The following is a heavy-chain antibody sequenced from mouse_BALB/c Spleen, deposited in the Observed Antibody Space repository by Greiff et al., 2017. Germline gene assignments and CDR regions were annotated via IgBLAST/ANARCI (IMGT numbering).Heavy chain of an antibody. Sequence: EVQRVESGGDLVKPGGSLKLSCAASGFTFSSYGMSWVRQTPDKRLEWVATISSGGSYTYYPDSVKGRFTISRDNAKNTLYLQMSSLKSEDTAMYYCTRETGDDGWYFDVWGAGTTVTVSS. CDR3: TRETGDDGWYFDV. CDR2: ISSGGSYT. V-gene: IGHV5-6*01. J-gene: IGHJ1*01. CDR1: GFTFSSYG. D-gene: IGHD2-12*01.